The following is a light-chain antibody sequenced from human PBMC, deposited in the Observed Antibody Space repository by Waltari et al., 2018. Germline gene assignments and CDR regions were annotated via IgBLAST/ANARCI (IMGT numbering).Light chain of an antibody. Sequence: QSALTQPASVAGSPGQSITIPCPGTSSVAGDFNLVSWYQQYPGKVPKLIIYEVSKRPSGVSNHFSGSKSGNTASLTISGLRAEDEADYYCCSYAGSRTYVFGTGTKVTVL. CDR2: EVS. CDR3: CSYAGSRTYV. J-gene: IGLJ1*01. CDR1: SSVAGDFNL. V-gene: IGLV2-23*02.